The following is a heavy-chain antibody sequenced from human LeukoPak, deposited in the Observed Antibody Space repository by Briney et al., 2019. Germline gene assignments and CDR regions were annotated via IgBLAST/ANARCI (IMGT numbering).Heavy chain of an antibody. CDR1: GFTFRSYA. V-gene: IGHV3-23*01. CDR3: AKNPYSGSYYYFDY. Sequence: GGSLRLSCAASGFTFRSYAMSWVRQAPGKGLEWVSAISGSGGSTYYADSVKGRFTISRDNSMNTLYLQMNSLRAEDTAVYYCAKNPYSGSYYYFDYWGQGTLVTVSS. CDR2: ISGSGGST. D-gene: IGHD1-26*01. J-gene: IGHJ4*02.